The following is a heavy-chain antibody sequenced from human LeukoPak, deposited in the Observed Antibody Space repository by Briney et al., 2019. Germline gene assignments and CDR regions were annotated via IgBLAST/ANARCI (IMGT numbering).Heavy chain of an antibody. J-gene: IGHJ4*02. V-gene: IGHV3-30-3*01. D-gene: IGHD2-2*01. CDR3: ARARSLPAAMPYDRYFDY. CDR2: ILYDGSNK. CDR1: GFIFSSYA. Sequence: PGGSLRLSCAASGFIFSSYAMYWVRQAPGKGLEWVAVILYDGSNKYYADSVKGRFTISRDNSKNTLYLQMNSLRAEDTAVCYCARARSLPAAMPYDRYFDYWGQGTLVTVSS.